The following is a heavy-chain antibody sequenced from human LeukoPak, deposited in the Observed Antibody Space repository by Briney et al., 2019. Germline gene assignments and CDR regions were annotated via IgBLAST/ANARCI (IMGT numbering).Heavy chain of an antibody. D-gene: IGHD2-15*01. Sequence: GGSLRLSCAASGFTVSSNYMSWVRQVPGKGPEWVSGILDNGDTNYADSVKGRFTISRDNSKNTLYLQMSSLRADATAVYYCVRGRLFRGGFDSWGQGTLVTVS. V-gene: IGHV3-53*01. CDR3: VRGRLFRGGFDS. CDR1: GFTVSSNY. J-gene: IGHJ4*02. CDR2: ILDNGDT.